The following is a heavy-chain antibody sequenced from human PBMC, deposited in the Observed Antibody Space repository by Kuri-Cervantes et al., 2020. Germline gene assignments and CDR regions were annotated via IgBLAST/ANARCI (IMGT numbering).Heavy chain of an antibody. CDR3: ARGPNHGILGSGLDY. D-gene: IGHD1-14*01. J-gene: IGHJ4*02. CDR2: ISSSGDNT. CDR1: GFTFSSFA. V-gene: IGHV3-23*01. Sequence: GGSLRLSCAASGFTFSSFAMSWVRQAPGKGLEWVSGISSSGDNTYYADSVKGRFTISRENAKNSLYLQMNSLRAGDTAVYYCARGPNHGILGSGLDYWGQGTLVTVSS.